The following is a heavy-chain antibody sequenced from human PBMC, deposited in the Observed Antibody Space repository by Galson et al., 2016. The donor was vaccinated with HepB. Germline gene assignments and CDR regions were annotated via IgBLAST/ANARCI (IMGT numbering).Heavy chain of an antibody. D-gene: IGHD3-3*01. CDR2: FDPEDGET. V-gene: IGHV1-24*01. J-gene: IGHJ5*02. Sequence: SVKVSCKVSGYTLTDVCIHWVRQAPGKGLEWMGGFDPEDGETIYAQKFQGTVTMTEDTATDTAYMELSSLRSEDTAVYYCATGFWSGYAWFDPWGQGTLVTVSS. CDR1: GYTLTDVC. CDR3: ATGFWSGYAWFDP.